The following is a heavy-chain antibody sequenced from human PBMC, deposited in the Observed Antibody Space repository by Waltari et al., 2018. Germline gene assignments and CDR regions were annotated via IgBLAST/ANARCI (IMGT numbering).Heavy chain of an antibody. CDR1: GFTFSSYA. Sequence: EVQLLESGGGLVQPGGSLILSCAASGFTFSSYAMSWVRQGPGKGREWVSDMSNSGGTTYYADSVKGRFTISRDNSKNTMYLQMNSLRVEDTAVYYCAKDLWLPHDYWGQGTLVTVSS. D-gene: IGHD5-12*01. CDR2: MSNSGGTT. J-gene: IGHJ4*02. V-gene: IGHV3-23*01. CDR3: AKDLWLPHDY.